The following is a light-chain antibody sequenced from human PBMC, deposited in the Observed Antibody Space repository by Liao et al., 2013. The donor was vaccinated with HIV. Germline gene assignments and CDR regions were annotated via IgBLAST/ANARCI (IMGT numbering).Light chain of an antibody. V-gene: IGLV3-21*01. CDR1: NIGGKS. J-gene: IGLJ1*01. CDR2: YDS. Sequence: SYELTQPPSVSVAPGKTARITCGGDNIGGKSVHWYQQKPGQAPVVVIYYDSDRPSGIPERFSGSNSGNTATLTISRVAAGDEADYYCQVWDSSSDHYVFGTATKVTVL. CDR3: QVWDSSSDHYV.